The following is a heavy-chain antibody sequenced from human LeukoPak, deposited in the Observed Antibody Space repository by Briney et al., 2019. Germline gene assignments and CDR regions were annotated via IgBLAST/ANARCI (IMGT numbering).Heavy chain of an antibody. J-gene: IGHJ6*02. CDR3: VRHNHMDV. CDR2: INLSGGST. Sequence: GASVKVSCKASEYTFTTYSMHWVRQAPGQGLEWMAIINLSGGSTDYTQKFQGRVTVTRDTSTSTVYMELSSLRSEDTAVYYCVRHNHMDVWGQGTTVTVSS. V-gene: IGHV1-46*01. CDR1: EYTFTTYS.